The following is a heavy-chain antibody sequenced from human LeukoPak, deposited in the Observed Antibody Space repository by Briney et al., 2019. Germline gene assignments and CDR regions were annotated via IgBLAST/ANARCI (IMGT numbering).Heavy chain of an antibody. CDR1: GYTFTGYY. V-gene: IGHV1-3*01. CDR2: INAGNGNT. Sequence: ASVKVSCKASGYTFTGYYMHWVRQAPGQGLEWMGRINAGNGNTKYSQKFQGRVTITRDTSASTAYMELSSLRSEDTAVYYCARSPMITFGGVIMAFDYWGQGTLVTVSS. J-gene: IGHJ4*02. D-gene: IGHD3-16*02. CDR3: ARSPMITFGGVIMAFDY.